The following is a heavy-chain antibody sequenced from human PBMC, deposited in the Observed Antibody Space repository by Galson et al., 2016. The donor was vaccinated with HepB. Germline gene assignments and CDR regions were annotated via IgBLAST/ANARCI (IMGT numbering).Heavy chain of an antibody. Sequence: QSGAEVKKPGESLKISCKGSGYIFTNYWIGWVRQMPGKGLEWMGIIYSGDSDTRYSPPFEGQVSISVGKSISTAYLQWSSLKASDTAIYYCARQSRTGTKYSGYFFDYWGQGTLVTVSS. J-gene: IGHJ4*02. CDR2: IYSGDSDT. CDR3: ARQSRTGTKYSGYFFDY. V-gene: IGHV5-51*01. D-gene: IGHD1-7*01. CDR1: GYIFTNYW.